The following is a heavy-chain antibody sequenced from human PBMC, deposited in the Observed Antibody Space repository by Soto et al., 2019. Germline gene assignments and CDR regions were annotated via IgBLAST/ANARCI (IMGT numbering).Heavy chain of an antibody. CDR2: INPNSGGT. D-gene: IGHD4-17*01. CDR3: AREGLGLYGDYVFDY. V-gene: IGHV1-2*04. CDR1: GYTFTSYG. Sequence: ASVKVSCKASGYTFTSYGISWVRQAPGQGLEWMGWINPNSGGTNYAQKFQGWVTMTRDTSISTAYMELSRLRSDDTAVYYCAREGLGLYGDYVFDYWGQGTLVTVSS. J-gene: IGHJ4*02.